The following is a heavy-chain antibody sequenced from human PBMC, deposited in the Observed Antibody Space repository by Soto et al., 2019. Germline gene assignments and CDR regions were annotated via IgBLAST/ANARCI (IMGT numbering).Heavy chain of an antibody. CDR3: ARALFAELLWAPYFDY. J-gene: IGHJ4*02. D-gene: IGHD2-2*01. CDR1: GGSISSGGYY. V-gene: IGHV4-31*03. Sequence: SETLSLTCTVSGGSISSGGYYWSWIRQHPGKGLEWIGYIYYSGSTYYNTSLKSRVTISVDTSKNQFSLKLSSVTAADTAVYYCARALFAELLWAPYFDYWGQGTLVTVSS. CDR2: IYYSGST.